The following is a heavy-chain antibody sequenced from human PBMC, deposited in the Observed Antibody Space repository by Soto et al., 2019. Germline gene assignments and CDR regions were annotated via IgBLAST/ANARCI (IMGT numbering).Heavy chain of an antibody. CDR3: ARGERKVNWRPYFDT. J-gene: IGHJ5*02. CDR2: IYSTGSS. Sequence: PSETLSLTCTVSGDSLSLYYWSWIRLSPGKGLEWIGYIYSTGSSNQNPSLRDRVAVSADASKNRFYLTLSSMTAADTAVYYCARGERKVNWRPYFDTWGQGIQVTVSS. V-gene: IGHV4-59*01. CDR1: GDSLSLYY. D-gene: IGHD1-26*01.